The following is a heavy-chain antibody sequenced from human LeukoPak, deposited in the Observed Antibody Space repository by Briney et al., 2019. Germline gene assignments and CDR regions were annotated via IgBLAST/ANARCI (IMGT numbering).Heavy chain of an antibody. CDR1: GYTFSSYG. D-gene: IGHD5-18*01. J-gene: IGHJ4*02. Sequence: ASVKVSRKASGYTFSSYGFSWVRQAPGQGLEWMGWINAYNGNTNYAQNLQGRVTMTTDTSTSTAYMELRSLRSGDTAVYYCASADTAMVYFDYWGQGTLVTVSS. CDR2: INAYNGNT. V-gene: IGHV1-18*01. CDR3: ASADTAMVYFDY.